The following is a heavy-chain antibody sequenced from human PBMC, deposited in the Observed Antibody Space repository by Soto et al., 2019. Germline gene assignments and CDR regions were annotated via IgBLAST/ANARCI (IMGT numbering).Heavy chain of an antibody. CDR1: GGTFSSYA. J-gene: IGHJ5*02. V-gene: IGHV1-69*13. CDR3: ARDRKSLYYYDSSGYYYGTWFDP. D-gene: IGHD3-22*01. CDR2: IIPIFGTA. Sequence: SVKVSCKASGGTFSSYAISWVRQAPGQGLEWMGGIIPIFGTANYAQKFQGRVTITADESTSTAYMELSSLRSEDTAVYYCARDRKSLYYYDSSGYYYGTWFDPWGQGTLVTVSS.